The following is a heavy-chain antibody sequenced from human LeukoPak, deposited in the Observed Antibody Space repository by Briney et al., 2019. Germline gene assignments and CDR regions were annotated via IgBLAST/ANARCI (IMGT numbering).Heavy chain of an antibody. V-gene: IGHV4-4*07. CDR1: GGSISSYY. Sequence: MTSETLSLTCTVSGGSISSYYWSWIRQPAGKGLEGIGRIYTSGSTNYNPSLKSRVTMSVDTSKNQFSLRLSSVTAADTAVYYCARVEDDLLGNWFDPWGQGTLVTVSS. D-gene: IGHD3/OR15-3a*01. CDR2: IYTSGST. J-gene: IGHJ5*02. CDR3: ARVEDDLLGNWFDP.